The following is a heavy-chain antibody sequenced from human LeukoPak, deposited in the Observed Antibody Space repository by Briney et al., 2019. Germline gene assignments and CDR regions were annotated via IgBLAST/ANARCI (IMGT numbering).Heavy chain of an antibody. D-gene: IGHD6-19*01. CDR1: GFTFSSYS. V-gene: IGHV3-48*01. J-gene: IGHJ6*02. CDR2: ITSDSTTM. Sequence: TGGSLRLSCAASGFTFSSYSMNWVRQAPGQGLDWVSYITSDSTTMFYADSVKGRFTASRDNAENSMYLQMNSLRAEDTAVYYCARGTPSSSGWLYYGMDVWGQGTTVTVSS. CDR3: ARGTPSSSGWLYYGMDV.